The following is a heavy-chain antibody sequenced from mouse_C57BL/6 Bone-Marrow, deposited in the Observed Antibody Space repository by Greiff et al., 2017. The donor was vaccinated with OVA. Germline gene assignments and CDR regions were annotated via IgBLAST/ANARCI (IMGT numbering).Heavy chain of an antibody. J-gene: IGHJ4*01. CDR3: ARLYYGIYYAMDY. Sequence: DVKLVESGGDLVKPGGSLKLSCAASGFTFSSYGMSWVRQTPDKRLEWVATISSGGSYTYYPDSVKGRFTISRDNAKNTLYLQMSSLKSEDTAMYYCARLYYGIYYAMDYWGQGTSVTVSS. V-gene: IGHV5-6*02. CDR1: GFTFSSYG. CDR2: ISSGGSYT. D-gene: IGHD1-2*01.